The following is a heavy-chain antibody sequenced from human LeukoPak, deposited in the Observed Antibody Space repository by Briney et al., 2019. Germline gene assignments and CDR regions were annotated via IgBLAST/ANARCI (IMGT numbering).Heavy chain of an antibody. J-gene: IGHJ6*03. Sequence: QPGGSLSLSCAASGFTFDSYAMTWVRQAPGKGLEWVSSISGGGGITNYADSVNGRFTISRDNSKYTLFLQMNSLRAEDTAVYYCAKYGVDCSSTSCYPLYYMDVWGKGTTVTVSS. CDR2: ISGGGGIT. V-gene: IGHV3-23*01. CDR3: AKYGVDCSSTSCYPLYYMDV. D-gene: IGHD2-2*01. CDR1: GFTFDSYA.